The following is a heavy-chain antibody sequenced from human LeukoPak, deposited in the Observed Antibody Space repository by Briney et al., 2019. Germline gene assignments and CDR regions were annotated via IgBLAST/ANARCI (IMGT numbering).Heavy chain of an antibody. Sequence: SETLSLTCTVSGGSISSYYWSWIRQPPGKGLEWIGYTYYSGSTNYNPSLKSRVTISVDTSKNQFSLKLSSVTAADTAVYYCARDPASYSSGWILWGQGTMVTVSS. CDR2: TYYSGST. CDR3: ARDPASYSSGWIL. CDR1: GGSISSYY. D-gene: IGHD6-19*01. V-gene: IGHV4-59*01. J-gene: IGHJ3*01.